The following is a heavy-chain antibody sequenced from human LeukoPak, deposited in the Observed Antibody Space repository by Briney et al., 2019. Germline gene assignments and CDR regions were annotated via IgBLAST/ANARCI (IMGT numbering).Heavy chain of an antibody. CDR3: ARLLGSGYIDY. V-gene: IGHV3-48*03. CDR2: ISSSDSTI. Sequence: GGSLRLSCAASGLTFSSYEMNWVRQAPGKGLEWVSYISSSDSTIYYADSVKGRFTISRDNAKNSLYLQMNSLRAEDTAVYYCARLLGSGYIDYWGQGTLVTVSS. D-gene: IGHD3-22*01. J-gene: IGHJ4*02. CDR1: GLTFSSYE.